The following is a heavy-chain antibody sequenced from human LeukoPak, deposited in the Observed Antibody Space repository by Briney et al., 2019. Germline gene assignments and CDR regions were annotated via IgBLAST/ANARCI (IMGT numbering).Heavy chain of an antibody. J-gene: IGHJ3*01. CDR3: AKDSDIAVAGTDDAFDL. CDR1: GFTFSSYG. CDR2: ISYDGSSE. Sequence: GGSLRLSCAASGFTFSSYGMHWVRQAPGKGLQWVAVISYDGSSEYYADSVKGRFIISRDNSKNTLCLQVNSLRAEDTAVYYCAKDSDIAVAGTDDAFDLWGQGTMVTVSS. D-gene: IGHD6-19*01. V-gene: IGHV3-30*18.